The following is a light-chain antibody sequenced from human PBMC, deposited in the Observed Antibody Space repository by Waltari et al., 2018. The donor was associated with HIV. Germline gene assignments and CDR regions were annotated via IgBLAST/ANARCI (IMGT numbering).Light chain of an antibody. CDR3: VLYMSSGIWV. V-gene: IGLV8-61*01. J-gene: IGLJ3*02. CDR2: STN. CDR1: PGAAPISYY. Sequence: QTVLTQEPSFSVSPGGTVPLPCGLSPGAAPISYYPSWYQQTPGQAPRTLIYSTNISSSGVPVRFSGSILGNKAALTITGAQADDEADYYCVLYMSSGIWVFGGGTKLTGL.